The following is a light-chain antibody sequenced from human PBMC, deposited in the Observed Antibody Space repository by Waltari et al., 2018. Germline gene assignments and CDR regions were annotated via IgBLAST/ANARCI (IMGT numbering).Light chain of an antibody. CDR1: NSDDLGCYRY. J-gene: IGLJ2*01. CDR2: GVS. Sequence: QSALTQPASVSGSPGQSITISCTGTNSDDLGCYRYLSWYQQHPGKAPKLIIYGVSNRPSGVSTRFSGSRSGNTASLTISGLQAEDEADYYCSSYASSSSVVFGGGTKLTVL. CDR3: SSYASSSSVV. V-gene: IGLV2-14*03.